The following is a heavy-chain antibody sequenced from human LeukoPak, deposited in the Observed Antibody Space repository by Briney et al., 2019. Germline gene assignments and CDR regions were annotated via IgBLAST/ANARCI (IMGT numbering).Heavy chain of an antibody. CDR1: GGSFSGYY. CDR2: TNHSRST. J-gene: IGHJ5*02. V-gene: IGHV4-34*01. D-gene: IGHD2-2*01. CDR3: ARETPAVRNNCFDP. Sequence: PSETLSLTCAVYGGSFSGYYWNWIRQPPGKGLEWIGETNHSRSTNYNPSLKSRVTISVDTSKNQFSLKLTSVTAADTAVYYCARETPAVRNNCFDPWGQGTLVTVSS.